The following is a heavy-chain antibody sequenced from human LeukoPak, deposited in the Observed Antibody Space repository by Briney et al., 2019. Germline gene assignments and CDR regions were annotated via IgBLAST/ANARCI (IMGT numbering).Heavy chain of an antibody. Sequence: GGSLRLSCAASGFTFSSYWMSWVRQAPGKGLEWVANIKQDGSEKYYVDSVKGRFTISRDNAKNSLYLQMNSLRAEDTAVYYLSRDPRNSGGGTRRGFDYWGQGTLVTVSS. D-gene: IGHD6-25*01. V-gene: IGHV3-7*01. J-gene: IGHJ4*02. CDR3: SRDPRNSGGGTRRGFDY. CDR2: IKQDGSEK. CDR1: GFTFSSYW.